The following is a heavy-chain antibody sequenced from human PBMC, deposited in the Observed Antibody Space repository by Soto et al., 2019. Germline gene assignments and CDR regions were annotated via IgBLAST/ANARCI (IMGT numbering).Heavy chain of an antibody. CDR3: AKSGQEWSRSPDA. CDR1: GFTFGDFG. J-gene: IGHJ5*02. D-gene: IGHD3-3*01. V-gene: IGHV3-30*18. Sequence: QVQLVESGGGVVQPGRSLRLSCLASGFTFGDFGMHWVRQAPGKGLEWVAALSYDESKTYYADSVKGRFTISRDISQNTLYLQISSLRPEDTAVWFCAKSGQEWSRSPDAWGQGTLVTVSS. CDR2: LSYDESKT.